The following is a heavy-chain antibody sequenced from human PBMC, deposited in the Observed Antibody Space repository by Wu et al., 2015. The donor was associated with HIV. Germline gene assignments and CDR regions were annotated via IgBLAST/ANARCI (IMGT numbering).Heavy chain of an antibody. CDR1: GYTFTGYY. V-gene: IGHV1-2*02. Sequence: QVQLVQSGAEVKKPGASVKVSCKASGYTFTGYYIHWVRQAPGQGLEWMGWINPNSGGTNYAQKFQCRVTMTRDTSITTAYMELRRLKSDDTAVYYCARGGFLLWFGELSGWFDPWGQGTLVTVSS. CDR3: ARGGFLLWFGELSGWFDP. CDR2: INPNSGGT. D-gene: IGHD3-10*01. J-gene: IGHJ5*02.